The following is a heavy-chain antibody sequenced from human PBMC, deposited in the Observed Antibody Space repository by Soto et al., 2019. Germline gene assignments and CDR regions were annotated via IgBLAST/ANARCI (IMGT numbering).Heavy chain of an antibody. D-gene: IGHD3-3*01. V-gene: IGHV3-11*01. Sequence: QVQLVEAGGGLVKPGGSLTLSCAASGFIFRDYYISWIRQAPGKGLEWISCRSNRDRSTYYADSVTDRFTISKDNAKILVDLPMNTLCVEDTALYYCARAWRIEPFGLINMSKGMDVWGKGTKVTVSS. CDR1: GFIFRDYY. J-gene: IGHJ6*03. CDR3: ARAWRIEPFGLINMSKGMDV. CDR2: RSNRDRST.